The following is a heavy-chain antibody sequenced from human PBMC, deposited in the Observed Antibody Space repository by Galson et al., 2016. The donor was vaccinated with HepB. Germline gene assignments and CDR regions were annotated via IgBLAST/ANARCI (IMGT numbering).Heavy chain of an antibody. D-gene: IGHD6-19*01. CDR1: GFTFSSYT. V-gene: IGHV3-21*04. J-gene: IGHJ4*02. Sequence: SLRLSCAASGFTFSSYTMNWVRQAPGKGLEWVSLISSAGSHIYYGDSVKGRLIISRDNAKSSLYLQMNSLRVEDTALYYCAKGGYSSGWAFDNWGQGILVTVSS. CDR3: AKGGYSSGWAFDN. CDR2: ISSAGSHI.